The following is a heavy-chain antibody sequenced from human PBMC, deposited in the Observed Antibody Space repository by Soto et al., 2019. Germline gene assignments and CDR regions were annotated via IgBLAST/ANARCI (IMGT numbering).Heavy chain of an antibody. CDR1: GFSFSSYW. CDR3: ARERWLQFYFYYGLEV. D-gene: IGHD4-4*01. CDR2: IKQTGTEI. Sequence: EMRLVESGGGLVQPGGSLRLSCVTSGFSFSSYWMSWVRQAPGKGLEWVANIKQTGTEIFYVDSVKGRFTISRDNAKNSLYREMNNLKAEDTAVYYCARERWLQFYFYYGLEVWGQGTTVTLSS. V-gene: IGHV3-7*01. J-gene: IGHJ6*02.